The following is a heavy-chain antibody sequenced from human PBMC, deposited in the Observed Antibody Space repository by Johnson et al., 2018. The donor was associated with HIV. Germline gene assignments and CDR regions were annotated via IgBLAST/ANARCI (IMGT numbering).Heavy chain of an antibody. V-gene: IGHV3-30-3*01. D-gene: IGHD1-1*01. Sequence: QVQLVESGGGVVQPGRSLRLSCAASGFTFSSYAMHWVRQAPGKGLEWVAVISYDGSNKYYADSVKGRFTISRDNSKTTLYLQMNSLRAEDTAVYYCARDLAGTERGNAFDIWGQGTMVTVSS. CDR2: ISYDGSNK. J-gene: IGHJ3*02. CDR3: ARDLAGTERGNAFDI. CDR1: GFTFSSYA.